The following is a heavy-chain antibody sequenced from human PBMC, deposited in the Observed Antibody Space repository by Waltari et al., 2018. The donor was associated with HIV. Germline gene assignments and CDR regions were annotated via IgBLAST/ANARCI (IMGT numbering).Heavy chain of an antibody. CDR1: GGSFSGYY. J-gene: IGHJ4*02. D-gene: IGHD5-18*01. CDR2: INHSGST. CDR3: ARVVGYTAMVVYYFDY. Sequence: QVQLQQWGAGLLKPSETLSLTCAVYGGSFSGYYWSWIRKPPGKGLEWIGEINHSGSTNYNPSLKSRVTISVDTSKNQFSLKLSSVTAADTAVYYCARVVGYTAMVVYYFDYWGQGTLVTVSS. V-gene: IGHV4-34*01.